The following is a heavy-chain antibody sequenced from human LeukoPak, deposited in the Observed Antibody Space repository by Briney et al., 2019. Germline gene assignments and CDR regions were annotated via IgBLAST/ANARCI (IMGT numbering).Heavy chain of an antibody. CDR1: RFTFSNAW. CDR2: IESKTDDGTT. V-gene: IGHV3-15*04. D-gene: IGHD3-3*01. Sequence: GGSLRLSCAASRFTFSNAWMSWARRAPGKGLELVGRIESKTDDGTTDYAAPVKGRLTISRDDSKNTLYLQMNSLKAEDTAVYYCATREWLFRLDAFDIWGQGTMVTVSS. CDR3: ATREWLFRLDAFDI. J-gene: IGHJ3*02.